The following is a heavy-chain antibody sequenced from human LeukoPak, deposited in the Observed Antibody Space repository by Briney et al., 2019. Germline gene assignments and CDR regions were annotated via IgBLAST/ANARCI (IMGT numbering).Heavy chain of an antibody. CDR3: ASGRFDCSSTSCYAGQNYMDV. Sequence: PSETLSLTCAVYGGSFSGYYWSWIRQPPGKGLEWIGEINHSGSTNYNPSLKSRVTISVDTSKNQFSLKLSSVTAADTAVYYCASGRFDCSSTSCYAGQNYMDVWGKGTTVTVSS. CDR2: INHSGST. D-gene: IGHD2-2*01. J-gene: IGHJ6*03. V-gene: IGHV4-34*01. CDR1: GGSFSGYY.